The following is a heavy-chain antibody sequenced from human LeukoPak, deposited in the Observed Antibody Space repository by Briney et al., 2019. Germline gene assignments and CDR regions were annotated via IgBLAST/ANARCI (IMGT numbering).Heavy chain of an antibody. D-gene: IGHD2-21*02. V-gene: IGHV3-30*04. CDR2: ISYDGSNK. Sequence: GRSLRLSCAASGFTFSSYAMHWVRQAPGKGLEWVAVISYDGSNKYYADSVKGRFTISRDNSKNTLYLQMNSLRAEDTAVYYCVRDPVTAIGYFDYWGQGTLVTVSS. CDR1: GFTFSSYA. J-gene: IGHJ4*02. CDR3: VRDPVTAIGYFDY.